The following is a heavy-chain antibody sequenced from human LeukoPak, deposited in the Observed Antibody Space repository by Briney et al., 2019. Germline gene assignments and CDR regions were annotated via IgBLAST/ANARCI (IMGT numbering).Heavy chain of an antibody. CDR3: ATVEYAAFDI. D-gene: IGHD1-1*01. CDR2: IKSKTDGGTT. CDR1: GFTFGESA. Sequence: GGSLRLSCTTSGFTFGESAMSWFRQAPGKGLEWVGLIKSKTDGGTTDYAAPVKGRFTISRDESENTVFLQLNSLRTEDTALYYCATVEYAAFDIRGRGTMVTVSS. J-gene: IGHJ3*02. V-gene: IGHV3-15*01.